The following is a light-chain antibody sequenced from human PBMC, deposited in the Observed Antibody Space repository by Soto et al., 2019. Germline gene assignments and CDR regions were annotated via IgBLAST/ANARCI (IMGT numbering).Light chain of an antibody. CDR3: HQRRSWPRT. CDR2: DSS. J-gene: IGKJ1*01. Sequence: EIVLTQSPATLSSSPGERATLSCRASQTVGSRLAWYQHKPGQAPRLLIYDSSTRATGIPARFSGSGSGTDFTLTISSLEPDDFAVYYCHQRRSWPRTFGQGTKVDI. V-gene: IGKV3-11*01. CDR1: QTVGSR.